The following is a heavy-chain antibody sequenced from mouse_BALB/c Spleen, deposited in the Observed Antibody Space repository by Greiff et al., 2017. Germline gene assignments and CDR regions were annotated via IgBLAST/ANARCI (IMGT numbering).Heavy chain of an antibody. D-gene: IGHD2-4*01. J-gene: IGHJ3*01. CDR2: INSDGGST. V-gene: IGHV5-2*01. CDR1: EYEFPSHD. Sequence: EVMLVESGGGLVQPGESLKLSCESNEYEFPSHDMSWVRKTPEKRLELVAAINSDGGSTYYPDTMERRFIISRDNTKKTLYLQMSSLRSEDTALYYCARQSYDYDWDWFAYWGQGTLVTVSA. CDR3: ARQSYDYDWDWFAY.